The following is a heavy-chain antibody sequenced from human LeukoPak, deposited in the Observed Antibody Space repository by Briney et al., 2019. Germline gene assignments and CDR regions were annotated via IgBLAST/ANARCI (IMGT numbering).Heavy chain of an antibody. CDR2: IWYGGSNK. J-gene: IGHJ3*02. Sequence: GGSLRLSCAASGFTFSSYWMHWVRQAPGKGLEWVAVIWYGGSNKYYADSVKGRFTISRDNSKNTLYLQMNSLRAEDTAVYYCAKNSGSSPDAFDIWGQGTMVTVSS. CDR1: GFTFSSYW. CDR3: AKNSGSSPDAFDI. D-gene: IGHD1-26*01. V-gene: IGHV3-30*02.